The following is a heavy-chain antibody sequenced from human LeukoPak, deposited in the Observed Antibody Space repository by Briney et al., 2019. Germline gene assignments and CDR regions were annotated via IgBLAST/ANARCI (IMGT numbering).Heavy chain of an antibody. J-gene: IGHJ4*02. Sequence: PSETLSLTCAVSGGSMSSRNYSWGWIRQPPGKGLEWIGSIYSSGVTYYNPSLKSRVTISVDTSKNQFSLRLSSVTAADTAVYYCARRRGDGDYRPDYWGQGTLVTVSS. V-gene: IGHV4-39*01. D-gene: IGHD4-17*01. CDR1: GGSMSSRNYS. CDR2: IYSSGVT. CDR3: ARRRGDGDYRPDY.